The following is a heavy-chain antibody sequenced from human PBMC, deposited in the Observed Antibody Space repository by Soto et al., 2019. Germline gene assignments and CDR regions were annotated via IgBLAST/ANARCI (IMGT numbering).Heavy chain of an antibody. CDR2: IYPGDSDT. Sequence: GESLKISCKGSGYSFTSYWIGWVRQMPGKGLEWMGIIYPGDSDTRYSPSFQGQVTISADKSISTVYLQWSSLKASDTAMYYCARQFKGPIAGATYYFDYWGQGTLVTVSS. CDR1: GYSFTSYW. J-gene: IGHJ4*02. CDR3: ARQFKGPIAGATYYFDY. V-gene: IGHV5-51*01. D-gene: IGHD1-26*01.